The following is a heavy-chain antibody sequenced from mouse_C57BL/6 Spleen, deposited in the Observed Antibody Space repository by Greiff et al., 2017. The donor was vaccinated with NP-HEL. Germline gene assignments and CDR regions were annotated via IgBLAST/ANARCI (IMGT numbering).Heavy chain of an antibody. CDR2: ILPGSGST. D-gene: IGHD1-1*01. V-gene: IGHV1-9*01. CDR1: GYTFTGYW. CDR3: ARKSPDYYGSTLFAY. J-gene: IGHJ3*01. Sequence: QVQLKQSGAELMKPGASVKLSCQATGYTFTGYWIEWVKQRPGHGLEWIGEILPGSGSTNYNEKFKGKATFTADTSSNTAYMQLSSLTTEDSAIYYCARKSPDYYGSTLFAYWGKGTLVTVSA.